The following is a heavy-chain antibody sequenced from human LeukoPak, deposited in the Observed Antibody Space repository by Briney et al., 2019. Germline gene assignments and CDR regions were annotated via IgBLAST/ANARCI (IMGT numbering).Heavy chain of an antibody. J-gene: IGHJ4*02. CDR2: ISSSSSYT. CDR3: ARGGSYYNPGFDY. D-gene: IGHD3-10*01. V-gene: IGHV3-11*05. Sequence: GGSLRFSCAASGFTFSSYAMSWIRQAPGKGLEWVSYISSSSSYTNYADSVKGRFTISRDNAKNSLYLQMNSLRAEDTAVYYCARGGSYYNPGFDYWGQGTLVTVSS. CDR1: GFTFSSYA.